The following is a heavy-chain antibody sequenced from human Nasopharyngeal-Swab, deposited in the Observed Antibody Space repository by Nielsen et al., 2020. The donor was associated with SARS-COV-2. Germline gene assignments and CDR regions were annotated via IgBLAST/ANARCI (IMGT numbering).Heavy chain of an antibody. CDR2: ISAYNGNT. CDR3: ARQEGIAVAGTNYYYYYGMDV. V-gene: IGHV1-18*01. Sequence: ASVKVSCKASGYTFTSYGISWVRQAPGQGLEWMGWISAYNGNTNYAQKLQGGVTMTTDTSTSTAYMELRSLRSDDTAVYYCARQEGIAVAGTNYYYYYGMDVWGQGTTVTVSS. J-gene: IGHJ6*02. D-gene: IGHD6-19*01. CDR1: GYTFTSYG.